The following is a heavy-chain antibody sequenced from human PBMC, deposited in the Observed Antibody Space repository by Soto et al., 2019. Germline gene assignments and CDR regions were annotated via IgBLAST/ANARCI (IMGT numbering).Heavy chain of an antibody. CDR1: GFTFSSYA. CDR3: ARLHHDYAIIDY. V-gene: IGHV3-64*01. CDR2: ISSNGGST. D-gene: IGHD4-17*01. J-gene: IGHJ4*02. Sequence: GGSLRLSCAASGFTFSSYAMHWVRQAPGKGLEYVSAISSNGGSTYYANSVKGRFTISRDNSKNTLYLQMGSLRAEDMAVYYCARLHHDYAIIDYWGQGTLVTVSS.